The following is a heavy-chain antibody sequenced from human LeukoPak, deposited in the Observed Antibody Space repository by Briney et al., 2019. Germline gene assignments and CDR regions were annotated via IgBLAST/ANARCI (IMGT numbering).Heavy chain of an antibody. CDR2: ISSSSSTI. J-gene: IGHJ4*02. V-gene: IGHV3-48*04. CDR1: GFTFSSSW. Sequence: HTGGSLRLSCAASGFTFSSSWMHWVRQAPGKGLEWVSYISSSSSTIYYADSVKGRFTISRDNAKNTLYLQMNSLRAEDTAVYYCAKDDRYSYGLRAVDYWGQGTLVTVSS. CDR3: AKDDRYSYGLRAVDY. D-gene: IGHD5-18*01.